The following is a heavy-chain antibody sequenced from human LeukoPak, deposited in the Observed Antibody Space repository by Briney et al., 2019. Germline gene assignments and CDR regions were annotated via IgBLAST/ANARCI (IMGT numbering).Heavy chain of an antibody. CDR3: ARRRPAGYVWGSYRSPRPFDY. Sequence: PSETLSLTCTVSGGSISSSSYYWGWIRQPPGKGLEWIGSIYYSGSTYYNPSLKSRVTISVDTSKNQFSLKLSSVTAADTAVYYCARRRPAGYVWGSYRSPRPFDYWGQGTLVTVSS. D-gene: IGHD3-16*02. CDR1: GGSISSSSYY. CDR2: IYYSGST. J-gene: IGHJ4*02. V-gene: IGHV4-39*01.